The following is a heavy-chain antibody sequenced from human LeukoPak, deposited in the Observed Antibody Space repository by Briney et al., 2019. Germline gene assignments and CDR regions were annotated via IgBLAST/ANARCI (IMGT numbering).Heavy chain of an antibody. Sequence: SVKVSCKASGGTFISYAISWVRQAPGQGLEWMGGIIPIFGTANYAQKFQGRVTITADESTSTAYMELSSLRSEDTAVYYCARGRHSSSPPYYYYGMDVWGQGTTVTVSS. CDR2: IIPIFGTA. CDR3: ARGRHSSSPPYYYYGMDV. J-gene: IGHJ6*02. V-gene: IGHV1-69*13. D-gene: IGHD6-6*01. CDR1: GGTFISYA.